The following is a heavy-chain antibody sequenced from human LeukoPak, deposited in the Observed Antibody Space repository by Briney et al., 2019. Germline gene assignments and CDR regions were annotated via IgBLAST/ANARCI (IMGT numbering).Heavy chain of an antibody. V-gene: IGHV4-34*01. J-gene: IGHJ5*02. CDR2: INHSGST. D-gene: IGHD2-2*01. CDR3: ARRPALGYCSSTSCYVRRYNWFDP. CDR1: SGSFSGFY. Sequence: SETLSLTCAVYSGSFSGFYWSWIRQPPGKGLEWIGEINHSGSTNYNPSLKSRVTISVDTSKNQFSLKLSSVTAADTAVYYCARRPALGYCSSTSCYVRRYNWFDPWGQGTLVTVSS.